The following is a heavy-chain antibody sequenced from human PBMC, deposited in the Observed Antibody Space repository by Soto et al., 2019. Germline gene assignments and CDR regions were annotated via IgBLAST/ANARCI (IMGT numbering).Heavy chain of an antibody. V-gene: IGHV4-59*01. D-gene: IGHD6-13*01. Sequence: SETLSLTCTVSGGSISSYYWSWFRQPPGKGLEWIGYIYYSGSTNYNPSLKSRVTISVDTSKNQFSLKLSSVTAADTAVYYCARASSSWYASYYYGMDVWGQGTTVTVSS. CDR1: GGSISSYY. CDR2: IYYSGST. J-gene: IGHJ6*02. CDR3: ARASSSWYASYYYGMDV.